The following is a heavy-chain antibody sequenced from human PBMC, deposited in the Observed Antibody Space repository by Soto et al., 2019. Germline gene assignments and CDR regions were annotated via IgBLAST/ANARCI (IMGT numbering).Heavy chain of an antibody. CDR1: GGSISSGGYS. CDR3: ARVYGYPNWFDT. J-gene: IGHJ5*02. V-gene: IGHV4-30-2*01. CDR2: IYHSGST. D-gene: IGHD5-18*01. Sequence: SETLSLTCAVSGGSISSGGYSWSWIRQPPGKGLEWVGYIYHSGSTYYNPSLKSRVTISVDRSKNQFSLKLSSVTAADTAVYYCARVYGYPNWFDTWGQGTLVTVSS.